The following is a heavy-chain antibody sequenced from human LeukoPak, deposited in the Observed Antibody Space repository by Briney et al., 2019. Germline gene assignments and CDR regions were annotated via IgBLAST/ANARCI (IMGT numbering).Heavy chain of an antibody. V-gene: IGHV3-23*01. Sequence: QAGGSLRLSCAASGFTFSSYAMSWVRQAPGKGLEWVSAISGNGGSTYYADSVKGRFTISRDNSKNTLYLQMNSLRAEDTAVYYCAKDVDRYFDWLLYYWGQGTLVTVSS. CDR3: AKDVDRYFDWLLYY. CDR1: GFTFSSYA. J-gene: IGHJ4*02. D-gene: IGHD3-9*01. CDR2: ISGNGGST.